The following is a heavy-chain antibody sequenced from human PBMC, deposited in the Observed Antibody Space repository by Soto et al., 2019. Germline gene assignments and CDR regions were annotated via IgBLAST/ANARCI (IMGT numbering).Heavy chain of an antibody. D-gene: IGHD5-12*01. CDR1: GFTFSSYA. J-gene: IGHJ4*02. Sequence: PGGSLSLSCAASGFTFSSYAMSWVRQAPGKGLEWVSAISGSGSTTYYADSVKGRFTISRDNAKNSLYLQMNSLRAEDTAVYYCARGRFGLRGVWLPHLKTIDRESFDYWGQGTLVTVSS. CDR3: ARGRFGLRGVWLPHLKTIDRESFDY. CDR2: ISGSGSTT. V-gene: IGHV3-23*01.